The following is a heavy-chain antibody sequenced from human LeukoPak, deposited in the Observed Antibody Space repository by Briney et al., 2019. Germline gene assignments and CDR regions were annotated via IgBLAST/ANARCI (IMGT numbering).Heavy chain of an antibody. J-gene: IGHJ6*02. CDR3: ARGPVEAVFGVSTED. D-gene: IGHD3-10*02. CDR2: MNPNSGNT. CDR1: GYTFTGYY. V-gene: IGHV1-8*02. Sequence: ASVKVSCKASGYTFTGYYMHWVRQATGQGLEWMGWMNPNSGNTGYAQKFQGRVSMTRDTSISTAYMELSSLRSEDTAVYYCARGPVEAVFGVSTEDWGQGTTVTVSS.